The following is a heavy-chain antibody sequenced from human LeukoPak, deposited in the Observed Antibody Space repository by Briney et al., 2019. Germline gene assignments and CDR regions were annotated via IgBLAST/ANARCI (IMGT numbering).Heavy chain of an antibody. J-gene: IGHJ4*02. Sequence: GGSLRLSCAASGFTFDSFGMHCVRQAPGKGLGWGAFIRFDGSYSYYGDSMNGLITISRDNSSKTLFLLINSRANDDTAVYYCAKDWGARSTDYCGQGTLVIVSS. D-gene: IGHD7-27*01. CDR2: IRFDGSYS. CDR1: GFTFDSFG. CDR3: AKDWGARSTDY. V-gene: IGHV3-30*02.